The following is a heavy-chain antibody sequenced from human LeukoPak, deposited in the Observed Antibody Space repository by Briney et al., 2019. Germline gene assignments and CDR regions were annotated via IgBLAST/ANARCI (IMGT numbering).Heavy chain of an antibody. D-gene: IGHD2-2*01. J-gene: IGHJ6*03. CDR2: IYTSGST. Sequence: SQTLSLTCTVSGGSISSGSYYWSWIRQPAGKGLEWIGRIYTSGSTNYNPSLKSRVTISVDTYKNQFSLKLSSVAAADTAVYYCAREVGYCSSTSCLWGHYYYYYYMDVWGKGTTVTVSS. V-gene: IGHV4-61*02. CDR1: GGSISSGSYY. CDR3: AREVGYCSSTSCLWGHYYYYYYMDV.